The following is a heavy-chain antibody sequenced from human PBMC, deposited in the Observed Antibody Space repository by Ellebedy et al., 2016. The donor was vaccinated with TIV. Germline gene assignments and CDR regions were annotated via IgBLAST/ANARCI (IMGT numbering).Heavy chain of an antibody. CDR3: ARDSALGYYYYGMDV. CDR2: ISSSSSTI. D-gene: IGHD3-16*02. V-gene: IGHV3-48*02. Sequence: GGSLRLXXAASGFTFRADWMHWVRQAPGKGLERVSYISSSSSTIYYADSVKGRFTISRDNAKNSLYLQMNSLRDEDTAVYYCARDSALGYYYYGMDVWGQGTTVTVSS. CDR1: GFTFRADW. J-gene: IGHJ6*02.